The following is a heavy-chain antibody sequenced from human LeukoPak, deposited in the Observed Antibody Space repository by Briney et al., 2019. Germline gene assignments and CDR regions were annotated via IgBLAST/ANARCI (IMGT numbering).Heavy chain of an antibody. CDR2: ISYDGSNK. Sequence: GGSLRLSCAASGFTFSSYAMHWVRQAPGKGLEWVAVISYDGSNKYYADSVKGRFTISRDNSKNTLYLQMNSLRAEDTAVYYCARAAVDPVVVAATKKYYFDYWGQGTLVTVSS. V-gene: IGHV3-30-3*01. CDR1: GFTFSSYA. D-gene: IGHD2-15*01. CDR3: ARAAVDPVVVAATKKYYFDY. J-gene: IGHJ4*02.